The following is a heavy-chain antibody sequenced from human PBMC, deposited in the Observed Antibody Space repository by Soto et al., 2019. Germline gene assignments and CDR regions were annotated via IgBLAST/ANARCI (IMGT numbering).Heavy chain of an antibody. CDR2: ISAYNGNT. CDR1: GYTFTSYG. J-gene: IGHJ4*02. CDR3: ARDSYILTGYYKGNQPPFDY. Sequence: GASVKVSCKASGYTFTSYGISWVRQAPGQGLEWMGWISAYNGNTNYAQKLQGRATMTTDTSTSTAYMELRSLRSDDTAVYYCARDSYILTGYYKGNQPPFDYWGQGTLVTVSS. D-gene: IGHD3-9*01. V-gene: IGHV1-18*01.